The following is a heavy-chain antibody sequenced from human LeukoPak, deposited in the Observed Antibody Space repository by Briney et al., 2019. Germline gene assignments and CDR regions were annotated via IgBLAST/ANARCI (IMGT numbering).Heavy chain of an antibody. D-gene: IGHD5-24*01. V-gene: IGHV1-18*01. J-gene: IGHJ5*02. CDR2: VSAYNGYT. CDR1: GYTFTSYA. Sequence: ASVKVSCKASGYTFTSYAISWVRQAPGQGLEWMGWVSAYNGYTNYAQNLQGRVTMTTGTSTSTAYMELTSLRSDDTAVYYCARALARDVYNINWFDPWGQGTLVTVFS. CDR3: ARALARDVYNINWFDP.